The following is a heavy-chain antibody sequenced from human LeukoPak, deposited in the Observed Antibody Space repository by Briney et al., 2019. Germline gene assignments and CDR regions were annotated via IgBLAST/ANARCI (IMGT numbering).Heavy chain of an antibody. Sequence: PGGSLRLSCAASGFTFSRYWMSWVRQAPGKGREWVSNIKYDGSDKYYVDSVKGRFTLSRDNARNSLYLQMNSLRADDTAVYYCARLAEAGFDYWGQGTLVAVSS. CDR1: GFTFSRYW. CDR3: ARLAEAGFDY. D-gene: IGHD6-19*01. J-gene: IGHJ4*02. CDR2: IKYDGSDK. V-gene: IGHV3-7*01.